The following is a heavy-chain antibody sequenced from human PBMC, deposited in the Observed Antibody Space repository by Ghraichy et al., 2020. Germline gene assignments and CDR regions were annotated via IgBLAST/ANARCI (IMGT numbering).Heavy chain of an antibody. J-gene: IGHJ6*02. CDR3: ARASRVVRFYYYDALDV. Sequence: WALRLSCAASGFSFSNYIMNWVRKAPGKGLEWVSHISSSSRTISYADSVKGRFTVSRDNAKNSLFLQMNSLRDEDTAVYYCARASRVVRFYYYDALDVWGQGTTVTVSS. V-gene: IGHV3-48*02. D-gene: IGHD4-23*01. CDR2: ISSSSRTI. CDR1: GFSFSNYI.